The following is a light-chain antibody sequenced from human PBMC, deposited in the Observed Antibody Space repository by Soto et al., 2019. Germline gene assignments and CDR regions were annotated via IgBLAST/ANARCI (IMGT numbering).Light chain of an antibody. CDR2: AAS. Sequence: DIQMTQSPSSLSASVGDRVTITCRASQSIRSYLNWYQQKPGQPPKLLIYAASSLQSGVPSRFSGSGSGTEFTLTISSLQPEDFATYYCQQSYSTPRTFGQGTNLEI. V-gene: IGKV1-39*01. CDR1: QSIRSY. CDR3: QQSYSTPRT. J-gene: IGKJ2*01.